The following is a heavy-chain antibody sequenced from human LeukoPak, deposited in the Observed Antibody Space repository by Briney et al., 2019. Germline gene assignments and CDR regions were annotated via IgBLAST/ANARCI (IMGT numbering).Heavy chain of an antibody. V-gene: IGHV1-69*05. J-gene: IGHJ4*02. D-gene: IGHD2-2*01. CDR2: FIPIFGRV. Sequence: SVKVSCKSSGGTFSSYALSWVRQAPGQGLEWMGGFIPIFGRVNYAQKFQGRVTITTDEPTSTAYMELSSLRSEGTAVYYCARVQYCSSTSCARGYFDYWGQGTLVTVSS. CDR3: ARVQYCSSTSCARGYFDY. CDR1: GGTFSSYA.